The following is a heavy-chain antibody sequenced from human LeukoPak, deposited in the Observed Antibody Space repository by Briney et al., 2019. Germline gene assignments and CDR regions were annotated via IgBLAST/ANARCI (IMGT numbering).Heavy chain of an antibody. Sequence: PSQTLSLTCAVSGGSISSGGYSWSWIRQPPGKGLQWIGYIYSIGNTNYNPSLKSRVTISVDTSKNQFSLKLSSVTAADTAVYYCAALNIATRPWCFDYWGQGTLVTVSS. V-gene: IGHV4-61*08. CDR3: AALNIATRPWCFDY. CDR2: IYSIGNT. D-gene: IGHD6-6*01. CDR1: GGSISSGGYS. J-gene: IGHJ4*02.